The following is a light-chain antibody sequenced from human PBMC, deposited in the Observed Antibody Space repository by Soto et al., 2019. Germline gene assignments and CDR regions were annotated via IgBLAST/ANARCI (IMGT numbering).Light chain of an antibody. V-gene: IGLV2-23*01. CDR3: CSYAGGTSVV. CDR2: EDI. Sequence: QSVLTQPASVSGSPGQSITISWTGTSGDVGSYNLVSWYQQHPGKAPKLMIYEDIERPSGVSNRFSGSKSGNTASLTISGLQTEDEADYYCCSYAGGTSVVFGGGTKLTVL. J-gene: IGLJ2*01. CDR1: SGDVGSYNL.